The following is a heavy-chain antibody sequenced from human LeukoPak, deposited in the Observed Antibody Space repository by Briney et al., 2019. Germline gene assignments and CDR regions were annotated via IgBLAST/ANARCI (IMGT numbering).Heavy chain of an antibody. J-gene: IGHJ3*02. V-gene: IGHV6-1*01. D-gene: IGHD1-26*01. CDR1: GDSVSSNIAA. Sequence: SQTLSLTCAISGDSVSSNIAAWNWIRQSPSRGLEWLGRTYYRSKWYNDYAVSVKSRLTINPDTSKNQFSLKLSSVTAADTAVYYRARGLGGSYKSSYETDAFDIWGQGTVVTASS. CDR3: ARGLGGSYKSSYETDAFDI. CDR2: TYYRSKWYN.